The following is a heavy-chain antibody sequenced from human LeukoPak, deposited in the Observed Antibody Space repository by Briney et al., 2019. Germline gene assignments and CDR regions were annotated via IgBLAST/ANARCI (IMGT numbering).Heavy chain of an antibody. CDR2: INHSGST. CDR1: GFTFSSYS. D-gene: IGHD2-8*01. J-gene: IGHJ4*02. Sequence: GSLRLSCAASGFTFSSYSMNWVRQAPGKGLEWIGEINHSGSTNYNPSLKSRVTISVDTSKNQFSLKLSSVTAADTAVYYCARGNGWFSWGQGTLVTVSS. CDR3: ARGNGWFS. V-gene: IGHV4-34*01.